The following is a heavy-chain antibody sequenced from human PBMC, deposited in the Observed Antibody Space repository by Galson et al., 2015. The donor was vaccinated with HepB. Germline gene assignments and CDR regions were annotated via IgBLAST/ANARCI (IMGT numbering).Heavy chain of an antibody. CDR1: GFTFSSYA. CDR2: ISGSGGST. Sequence: SLRLSCAASGFTFSSYAMSWVRQAPGKGLEWVSAISGSGGSTYYADSVKGRFTISRDNSKNTLYLQMNSLRAEDTAGYYCVIVVAPPPFDIWGQGTMVTVSS. CDR3: VIVVAPPPFDI. J-gene: IGHJ3*02. V-gene: IGHV3-23*01. D-gene: IGHD5-12*01.